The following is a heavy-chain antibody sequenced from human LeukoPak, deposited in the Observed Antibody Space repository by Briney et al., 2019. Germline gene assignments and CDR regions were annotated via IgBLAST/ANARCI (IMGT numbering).Heavy chain of an antibody. V-gene: IGHV4-31*03. D-gene: IGHD3-10*01. CDR2: IYYSGST. J-gene: IGHJ5*02. CDR1: GGSISSGGYY. CDR3: AREWFGASFDP. Sequence: SETLSLTCTVSGGSISSGGYYWSWIRQHPGKGLEWIGYIYYSGSTYYNPSLKSRVTISVDTSKNQFSLKLSSVTAADTAVYYCAREWFGASFDPWGQGTLVTVSS.